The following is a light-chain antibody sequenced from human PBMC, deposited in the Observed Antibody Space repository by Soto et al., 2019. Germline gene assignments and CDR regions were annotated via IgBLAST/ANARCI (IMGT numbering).Light chain of an antibody. Sequence: QYVLTQLRLVSGYPGQSVTISCTGTSSDVGYYNYVSWYQQHPGKAPKLMISDVRERPSGVPNRFSGSKSGNTASLTISGLQAEDEADYYCSSYAGSYTYVFGTGTKVTVL. CDR3: SSYAGSYTYV. J-gene: IGLJ1*01. CDR1: SSDVGYYNY. V-gene: IGLV2-11*01. CDR2: DVR.